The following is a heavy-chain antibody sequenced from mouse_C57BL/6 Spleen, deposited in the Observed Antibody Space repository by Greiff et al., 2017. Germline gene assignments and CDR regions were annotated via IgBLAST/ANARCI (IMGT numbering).Heavy chain of an antibody. J-gene: IGHJ4*01. Sequence: QVQLQQSGAELVKPGASVKLSCKASGYTFTSYWMHWVKQRPGQGLEWIGNINPSNGGTNYNEKFKSKATLTVDKSSSTAYMQLSSLTSEDSAVYYCARSGDGYFYAMDYWGQGTSVTVSS. CDR1: GYTFTSYW. CDR3: ARSGDGYFYAMDY. CDR2: INPSNGGT. V-gene: IGHV1-53*01. D-gene: IGHD2-3*01.